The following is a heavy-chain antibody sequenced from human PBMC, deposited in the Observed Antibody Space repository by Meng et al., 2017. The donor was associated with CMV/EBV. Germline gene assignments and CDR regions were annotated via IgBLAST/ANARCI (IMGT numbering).Heavy chain of an antibody. J-gene: IGHJ4*02. CDR2: IYPGDSDT. D-gene: IGHD5-12*01. CDR3: ARLSGGYDEDYYFDY. CDR1: GYSFTSYW. V-gene: IGHV5-51*01. Sequence: KVSCKGSGYSFTSYWIGWVRQMPGKGLEWMGIIYPGDSDTRYSPSFQGQVTISVDKSISTAYLQWSSLKASDTAMYYCARLSGGYDEDYYFDYWGQGTLVTVSS.